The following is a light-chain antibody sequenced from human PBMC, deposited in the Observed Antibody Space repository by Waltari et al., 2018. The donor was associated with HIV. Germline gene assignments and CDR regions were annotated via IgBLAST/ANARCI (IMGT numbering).Light chain of an antibody. Sequence: DVQVAQSPSSPSASVGDRITITCRASQHITNHLNWYLQRPGKPPYILINAASNLISGVPSRFSGSGSGTDFTLTISSLQAEDFVPYYCQQSYSIPVTFGQGTRLE. CDR1: QHITNH. J-gene: IGKJ5*01. CDR3: QQSYSIPVT. V-gene: IGKV1-39*01. CDR2: AAS.